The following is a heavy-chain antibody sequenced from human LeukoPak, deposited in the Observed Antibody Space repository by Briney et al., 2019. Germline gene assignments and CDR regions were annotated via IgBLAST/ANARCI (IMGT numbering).Heavy chain of an antibody. CDR1: GFTFSDCY. CDR2: ISSCRSTR. CDR3: ARGARGYSGYFPY. Sequence: RVSCAAAGFTFSDCYRSWSRQARGQGLGSVSYISSCRSTRDYAHSLKGRFTISRDNAKHSLYLQMNSLRAEDTAVYYCARGARGYSGYFPYWGQGTLVTVSS. D-gene: IGHD5-12*01. J-gene: IGHJ4*02. V-gene: IGHV3-11*04.